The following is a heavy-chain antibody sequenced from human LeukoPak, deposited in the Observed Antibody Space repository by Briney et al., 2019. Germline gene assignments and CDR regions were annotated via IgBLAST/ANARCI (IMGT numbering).Heavy chain of an antibody. CDR3: ARVSARCGGDCYSRSGGWDY. CDR2: ISHDGSNK. D-gene: IGHD2-21*02. V-gene: IGHV3-30*04. CDR1: GFTFNNYA. Sequence: QPGGSLRLSCAASGFTFNNYAIHWVRQAPGKGLEWVAVISHDGSNKYYADSVKGRFTISRDNSKNTLYLQTNSLRVEDTAVYYCARVSARCGGDCYSRSGGWDYWGQGTLVTVSS. J-gene: IGHJ4*02.